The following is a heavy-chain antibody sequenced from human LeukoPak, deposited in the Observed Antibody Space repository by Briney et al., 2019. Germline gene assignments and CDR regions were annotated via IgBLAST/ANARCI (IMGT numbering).Heavy chain of an antibody. CDR2: SAADNGNT. CDR3: ARGIGNTIDY. Sequence: ASVKVSCKASGYTFTSYAVHWLRQAPGQRPEWMGWSAADNGNTKYSQDFQGRVSITRDTSASTAYMELSSLRSDDMAVYYCARGIGNTIDYWGQGTLVTVSS. V-gene: IGHV1-3*02. D-gene: IGHD2/OR15-2a*01. J-gene: IGHJ4*02. CDR1: GYTFTSYA.